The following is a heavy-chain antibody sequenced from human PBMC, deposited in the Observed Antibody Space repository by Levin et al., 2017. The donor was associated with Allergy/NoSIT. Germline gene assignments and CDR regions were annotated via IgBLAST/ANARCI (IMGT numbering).Heavy chain of an antibody. CDR2: ISWNSGSI. Sequence: SLKISCAASGFTFDDYAMHWVRQAPGKGLEWVSGISWNSGSIGYADSVKGRFTISRDNAKNSLYLQMNSLRTEATAFYYCARDNIGLPDAFDIWGQGTMVIVSS. D-gene: IGHD3-10*01. CDR3: ARDNIGLPDAFDI. V-gene: IGHV3-9*01. CDR1: GFTFDDYA. J-gene: IGHJ3*02.